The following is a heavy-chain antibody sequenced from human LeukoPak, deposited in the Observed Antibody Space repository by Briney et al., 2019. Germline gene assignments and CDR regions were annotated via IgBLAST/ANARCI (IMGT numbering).Heavy chain of an antibody. D-gene: IGHD3-16*02. Sequence: SETLSLTCAVYGGSFSGYYWSWIRQPPGKGPEWIGEINHSGSTNYNPSLKSRVTISVDTSKDQFSLKLSSVTAADTAVYYCATRGLIMITFGGVIAETPFDYWGQGTLVTVSS. J-gene: IGHJ4*02. CDR2: INHSGST. CDR3: ATRGLIMITFGGVIAETPFDY. CDR1: GGSFSGYY. V-gene: IGHV4-34*01.